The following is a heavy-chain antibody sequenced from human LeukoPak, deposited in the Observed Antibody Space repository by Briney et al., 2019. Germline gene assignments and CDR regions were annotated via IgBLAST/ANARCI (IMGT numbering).Heavy chain of an antibody. J-gene: IGHJ6*02. V-gene: IGHV3-53*01. CDR1: GFTVSSNY. CDR2: IFSGGNI. Sequence: GGSQRLSCAASGFTVSSNYMSWVRQAPGKGLEWVSVIFSGGNIYYADSVKGRFTISRDNSKNMLYLQMNSLRAEDTAVYFCAGGYYSSYYYGMDVWGQGTTVTVSS. D-gene: IGHD3-22*01. CDR3: AGGYYSSYYYGMDV.